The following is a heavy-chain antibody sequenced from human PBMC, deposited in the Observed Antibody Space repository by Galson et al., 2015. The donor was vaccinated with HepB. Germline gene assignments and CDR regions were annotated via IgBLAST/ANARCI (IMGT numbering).Heavy chain of an antibody. V-gene: IGHV1-18*01. J-gene: IGHJ4*02. CDR3: AREMGATDYGGYGKYYFDD. Sequence: SAKVSCKASGYTFSSYSINWVRQAPGQGLEWMGWISAYNGNTNYAQNLQDRVTMTTDTSTSTAYMELRSLRSDDTAVYYCAREMGATDYGGYGKYYFDDWGQGTLVTVSS. CDR1: GYTFSSYS. D-gene: IGHD4-17*01. CDR2: ISAYNGNT.